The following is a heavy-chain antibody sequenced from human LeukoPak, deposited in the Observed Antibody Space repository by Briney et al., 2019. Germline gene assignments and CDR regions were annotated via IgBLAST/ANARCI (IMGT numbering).Heavy chain of an antibody. CDR1: GFTFTDTY. D-gene: IGHD1-14*01. V-gene: IGHV3-11*04. CDR3: SAGPHFDY. J-gene: IGHJ4*02. Sequence: PGGSLRLSCAVSGFTFTDTYMTWIRQAPGKGLESLSYISPSGTDISYADSVKGRFTISRDNTKNSLYLQMNSLRDEDTAVYYCSAGPHFDYWGQGTLVTVSS. CDR2: ISPSGTDI.